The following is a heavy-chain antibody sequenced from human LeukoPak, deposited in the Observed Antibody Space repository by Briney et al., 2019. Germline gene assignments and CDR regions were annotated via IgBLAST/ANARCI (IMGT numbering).Heavy chain of an antibody. J-gene: IGHJ3*02. CDR3: ARHPRIFGVVADAFDI. D-gene: IGHD3-3*01. CDR2: IYHSGSI. CDR1: GYSISNGYY. Sequence: SETLSLTCTVSGYSISNGYYWGWIRQPPGKGLEWIGSIYHSGSIYYNPSLKSRVTISVDTSKNQLSLKLSSVTAADTVVYYCARHPRIFGVVADAFDIWGQGTMVTVSS. V-gene: IGHV4-38-2*02.